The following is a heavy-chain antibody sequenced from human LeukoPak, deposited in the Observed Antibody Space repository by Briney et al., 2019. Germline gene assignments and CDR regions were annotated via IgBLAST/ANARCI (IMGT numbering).Heavy chain of an antibody. V-gene: IGHV4-59*08. Sequence: PSETLSLTCTVSGGFISTYYWSWIRQPPGKGLEWIGYKFYSGSTNYNPSLKSRVTISVDTSKNQLSLKLSSVTAADTAVYYCARQNYDSSGYPPYFDYWGQGIPVTVSS. CDR1: GGFISTYY. D-gene: IGHD3-22*01. CDR2: KFYSGST. J-gene: IGHJ4*02. CDR3: ARQNYDSSGYPPYFDY.